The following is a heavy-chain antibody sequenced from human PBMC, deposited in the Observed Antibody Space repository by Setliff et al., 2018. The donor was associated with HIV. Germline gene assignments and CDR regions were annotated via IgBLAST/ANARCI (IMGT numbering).Heavy chain of an antibody. Sequence: ETLSLTCTSSGDSISGYYWSWIRQPAGKGLEWIGRMHTSGNTNYNPSLKSRVTMSVDTSKNQFSLNLNSVTAADTAVYYCARETIRSGHPSEAGFDFWGQGALVTVSS. V-gene: IGHV4-4*07. J-gene: IGHJ4*02. D-gene: IGHD6-19*01. CDR2: MHTSGNT. CDR1: GDSISGYY. CDR3: ARETIRSGHPSEAGFDF.